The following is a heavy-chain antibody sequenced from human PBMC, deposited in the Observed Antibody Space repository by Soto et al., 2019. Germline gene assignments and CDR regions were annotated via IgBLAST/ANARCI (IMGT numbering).Heavy chain of an antibody. Sequence: GASVKVSFKVSGYTLTELSMHWVRQAPGKGLEWMGGFDPEDGETIYAQKFQGRVTMTEDTSTDTAYMELSSLRSEDTAVYYCATDPPSYGDYTDAFDIWGQGTMVTVSS. D-gene: IGHD4-17*01. V-gene: IGHV1-24*01. CDR1: GYTLTELS. J-gene: IGHJ3*02. CDR2: FDPEDGET. CDR3: ATDPPSYGDYTDAFDI.